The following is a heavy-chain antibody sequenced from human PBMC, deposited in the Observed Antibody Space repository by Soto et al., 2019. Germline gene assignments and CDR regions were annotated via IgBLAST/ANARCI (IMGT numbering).Heavy chain of an antibody. CDR3: VRGGGGGLFDP. D-gene: IGHD2-15*01. CDR2: ISPGSRYP. Sequence: PGESLKISCAGSGFTFGDSYMSWIRQAPGKGLEWLSYISPGSRYPAYADSVKGRFTISRDNAKRSLYLQMMSLTAEDTAIYYCVRGGGGGLFDPWGQGTMVTVS. V-gene: IGHV3-11*06. CDR1: GFTFGDSY. J-gene: IGHJ5*02.